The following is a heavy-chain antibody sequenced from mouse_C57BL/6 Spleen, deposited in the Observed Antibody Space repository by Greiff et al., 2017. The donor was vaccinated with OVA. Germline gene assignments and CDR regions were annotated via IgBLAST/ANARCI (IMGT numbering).Heavy chain of an antibody. J-gene: IGHJ4*01. Sequence: VKLMESGPELVKPGASVKISCKASGYAFSSSWMNWVKQRPGKGLEWIGRIYPGDGDTKYNGKFKGKATLTADKSSSTAYMQLSSLTSEDSAVYFCAREFYYAMDCWGQGTSVTVSS. CDR1: GYAFSSSW. V-gene: IGHV1-82*01. CDR3: AREFYYAMDC. CDR2: IYPGDGDT.